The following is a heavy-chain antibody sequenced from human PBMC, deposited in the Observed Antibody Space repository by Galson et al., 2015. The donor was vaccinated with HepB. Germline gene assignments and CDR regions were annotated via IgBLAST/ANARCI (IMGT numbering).Heavy chain of an antibody. V-gene: IGHV3-33*01. Sequence: SLRLSCAASGLSFSSYAMGWVRQAPGKGLEWVAVIWYDGSDGYYADSVKGRFTISRDNSKNTLYLQMDSLRADDTAVYYCTGDKDNALDYWGQGTPVTVSS. J-gene: IGHJ4*02. D-gene: IGHD2-2*01. CDR2: IWYDGSDG. CDR3: TGDKDNALDY. CDR1: GLSFSSYA.